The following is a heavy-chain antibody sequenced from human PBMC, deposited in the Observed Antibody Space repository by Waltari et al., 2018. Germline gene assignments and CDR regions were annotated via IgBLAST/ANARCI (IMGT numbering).Heavy chain of an antibody. CDR3: ARRGEKGSSWYSVNEYWFDP. J-gene: IGHJ5*02. V-gene: IGHV4-34*01. CDR1: GGSFSGYY. Sequence: QVQLQQWGAGLLKPSETLSLTCAVYGGSFSGYYWSWIRQPPGKGLEWIGEINHSGSTNYNPSLKIRVTISVDTSKNQFSLKLSSVTAADTAVYYCARRGEKGSSWYSVNEYWFDPWGQGTLVTVSS. CDR2: INHSGST. D-gene: IGHD6-13*01.